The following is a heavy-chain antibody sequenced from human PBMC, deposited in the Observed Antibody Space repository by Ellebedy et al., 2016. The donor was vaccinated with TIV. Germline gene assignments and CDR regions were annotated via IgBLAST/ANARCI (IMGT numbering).Heavy chain of an antibody. CDR2: INHSGST. J-gene: IGHJ5*02. V-gene: IGHV4-39*07. D-gene: IGHD3-10*01. CDR1: GGSISSSSYY. Sequence: SETLSLXCTVSGGSISSSSYYWGWIRQPPGKGLEWIGEINHSGSTNYNPSLKSRVTISVDTSKNQFSLKLSSVTAADTAVYYCARGVGVYYYGSGSYYNDGWFDPWGQGTLVTVSS. CDR3: ARGVGVYYYGSGSYYNDGWFDP.